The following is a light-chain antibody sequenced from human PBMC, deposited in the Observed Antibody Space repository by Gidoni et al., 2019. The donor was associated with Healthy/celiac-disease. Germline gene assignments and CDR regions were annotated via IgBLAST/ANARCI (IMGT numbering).Light chain of an antibody. V-gene: IGKV3-20*01. CDR1: QSVSSSY. CDR2: GAS. Sequence: EIVLTQSPGTLSLSPGESATPSCRASQSVSSSYLAWYPQKPGQAPRLLIYGASSRATGIPDRFSGSGSGTDFTLTISRLEPEDFAVYYCQQYGSSPWTFGQGTKVEIK. CDR3: QQYGSSPWT. J-gene: IGKJ1*01.